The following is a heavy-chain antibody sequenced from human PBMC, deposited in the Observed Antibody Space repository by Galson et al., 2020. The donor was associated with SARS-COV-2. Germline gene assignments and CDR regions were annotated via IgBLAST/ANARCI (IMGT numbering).Heavy chain of an antibody. Sequence: GESLKISCAASGFTFSKSAMHWVRQAPGKGLEWVAVISDSGSHKFYADSVKGRFTISRDNSKNTLDLQMNSLRTDDTAVYYCTREYSNSFDYWGLGTLVTVSS. CDR3: TREYSNSFDY. CDR2: ISDSGSHK. V-gene: IGHV3-30*04. CDR1: GFTFSKSA. D-gene: IGHD5-12*01. J-gene: IGHJ4*02.